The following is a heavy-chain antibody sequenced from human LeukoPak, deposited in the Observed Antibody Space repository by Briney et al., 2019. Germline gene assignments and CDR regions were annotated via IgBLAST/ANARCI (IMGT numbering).Heavy chain of an antibody. V-gene: IGHV3-73*01. D-gene: IGHD2-15*01. CDR2: IRSKANNYAT. CDR1: GFSFTDYP. J-gene: IGHJ4*02. CDR3: SRPGYCSGGTCSTLLWD. Sequence: PGGSLRLSCATSGFSFTDYPMNWVRQASGKGLEWVGRIRSKANNYATAYAASVKGRFTISRDDSKNTAYLQMNSLKTEDTAVYYCSRPGYCSGGTCSTLLWDWGQGTLVTVSS.